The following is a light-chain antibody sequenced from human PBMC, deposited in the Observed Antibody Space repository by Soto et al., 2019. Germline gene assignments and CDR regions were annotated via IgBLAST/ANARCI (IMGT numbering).Light chain of an antibody. V-gene: IGLV2-14*01. Sequence: QSVLTQPASVSGSPGQSITISCTGTSTDIGGYNSVSWYQQHPGKAPKLMIYEVSSRPSGVSNRFSGSKSGNTASLTISGLQAEDEADYYCNSYTSSSTQVFGTGTKLTVL. CDR2: EVS. CDR3: NSYTSSSTQV. CDR1: STDIGGYNS. J-gene: IGLJ1*01.